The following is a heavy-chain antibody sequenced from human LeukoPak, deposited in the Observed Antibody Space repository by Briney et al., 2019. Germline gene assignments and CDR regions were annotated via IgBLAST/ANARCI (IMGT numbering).Heavy chain of an antibody. D-gene: IGHD6-13*01. CDR1: GFTFSSYS. Sequence: GGSLRLSCAASGFTFSSYSMNWIRQAPGKGLEWVSYISSSSSTIYYADSVKGRFTISRDNAKNSLYLQMNSLRAEDTAVYYCARGPPIAAAGYFDYWGQGTLVTVSS. J-gene: IGHJ4*02. V-gene: IGHV3-48*01. CDR3: ARGPPIAAAGYFDY. CDR2: ISSSSSTI.